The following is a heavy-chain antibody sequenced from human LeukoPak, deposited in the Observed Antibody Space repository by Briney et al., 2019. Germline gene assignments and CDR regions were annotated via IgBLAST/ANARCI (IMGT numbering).Heavy chain of an antibody. V-gene: IGHV3-15*01. CDR3: TTDRGYSYGFDY. CDR2: IKSKTDGGTT. CDR1: GFTFSNAW. J-gene: IGHJ4*02. Sequence: GGSLRLSCAASGFTFSNAWMSWVRQAPGKGLEWVGRIKSKTDGGTTDYAAPVKGRFTISRDDSKNTLYLQMNSLKTEDTAVYYCTTDRGYSYGFDYWSQGTLVTVSS. D-gene: IGHD5-18*01.